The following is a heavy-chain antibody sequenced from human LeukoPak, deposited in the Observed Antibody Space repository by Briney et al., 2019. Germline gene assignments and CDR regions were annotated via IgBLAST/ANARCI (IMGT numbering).Heavy chain of an antibody. CDR3: ARVYSSGWPDYFDY. CDR2: IYYSGST. CDR1: GGSISSYY. J-gene: IGHJ4*02. V-gene: IGHV4-59*01. Sequence: SETLSLTCTVSGGSISSYYWSWIRQPPGKGLEWIGYIYYSGSTNYIPSLKSRVTISVDTSKNQFSLKLSSVTAADTAVYYCARVYSSGWPDYFDYWGQGTLVTVSS. D-gene: IGHD6-19*01.